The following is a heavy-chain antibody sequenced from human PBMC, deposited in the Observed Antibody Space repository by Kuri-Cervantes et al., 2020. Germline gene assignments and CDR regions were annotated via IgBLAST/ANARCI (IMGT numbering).Heavy chain of an antibody. CDR1: GFTFSSYS. CDR3: ARDLAPGCSGGSCYYYYYYGMDV. D-gene: IGHD2-15*01. V-gene: IGHV3-48*02. Sequence: GGSLRLSCAASGFTFSSYSMNWVRQAPGKGLEWVSYISSSSSTIYYADSVKGRFTISRDNAKNSLYLQMNSLRDEDTAVYYCARDLAPGCSGGSCYYYYYYGMDVWAQGTTVTVPS. J-gene: IGHJ6*02. CDR2: ISSSSSTI.